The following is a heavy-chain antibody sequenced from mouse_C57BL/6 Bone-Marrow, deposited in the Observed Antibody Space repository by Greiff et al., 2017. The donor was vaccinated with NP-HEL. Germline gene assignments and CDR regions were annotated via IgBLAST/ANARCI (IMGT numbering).Heavy chain of an antibody. Sequence: QVQLKESGAELMKPGASVKLSCKATGYTFTGSWIEWVKQRPGHGLEWIGEILPGRGSTNYNEKFKGKATFTADTSSNTAYMQLSSLTTEDSAIYYCASPRFDYWGQGTTLTVSS. V-gene: IGHV1-9*01. CDR3: ASPRFDY. CDR2: ILPGRGST. CDR1: GYTFTGSW. J-gene: IGHJ2*01.